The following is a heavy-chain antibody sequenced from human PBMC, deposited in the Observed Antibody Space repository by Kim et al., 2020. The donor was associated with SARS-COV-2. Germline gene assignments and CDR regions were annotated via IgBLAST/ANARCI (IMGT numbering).Heavy chain of an antibody. CDR2: ISYDGSNK. Sequence: GGSLRLSCAASGFTFSSYGMHWVRQAPGKGLEWVAVISYDGSNKYYADSVKGRFTISRDNSKNTLYLQMNSLRAEDTAVYYCANENYYDSSGFFDSWGQG. J-gene: IGHJ4*02. V-gene: IGHV3-30*18. D-gene: IGHD3-22*01. CDR3: ANENYYDSSGFFDS. CDR1: GFTFSSYG.